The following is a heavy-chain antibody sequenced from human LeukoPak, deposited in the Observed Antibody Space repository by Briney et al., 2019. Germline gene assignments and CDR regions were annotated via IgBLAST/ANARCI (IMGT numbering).Heavy chain of an antibody. CDR3: AKDRIGYCSSTSCSGRAFDI. V-gene: IGHV3-30*02. J-gene: IGHJ3*02. CDR2: IRYDGSNK. Sequence: GGSLRLSCAASGFTFSSYGMHWVRQAPGKGLERVAFIRYDGSNKYYADSVKGRFTISRDNSKNTLYLQMNSLRAEDTAVYYCAKDRIGYCSSTSCSGRAFDIWGQGTMVTVSS. D-gene: IGHD2-2*01. CDR1: GFTFSSYG.